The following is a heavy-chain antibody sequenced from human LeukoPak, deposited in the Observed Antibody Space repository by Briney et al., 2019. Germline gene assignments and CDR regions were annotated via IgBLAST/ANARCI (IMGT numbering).Heavy chain of an antibody. V-gene: IGHV3-7*01. J-gene: IGHJ3*02. CDR1: GFTFSSYW. D-gene: IGHD3-22*01. CDR3: ARGDYYDSSGYYYTGAFDI. Sequence: GGSLRLSCAASGFTFSSYWMSWVRQAPGKGLEWVANIKQDGSEKYYVDSVKGRFTISRDNAKNSLYLQMNSLRAEDTAVYYCARGDYYDSSGYYYTGAFDIWGQGTMVTVSS. CDR2: IKQDGSEK.